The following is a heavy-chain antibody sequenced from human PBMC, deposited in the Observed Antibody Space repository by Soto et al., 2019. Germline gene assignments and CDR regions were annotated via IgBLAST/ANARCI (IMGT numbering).Heavy chain of an antibody. Sequence: HPGGTLRLSCAASGFTFSSYAMSWVRQAPGKGLEWVSAISGSGGSTYYADAVKGRFIISRDNSKNTLYLQMNSLRAEDTAVYYCASGGDYYYYYCMDVWCQGTTVTVSS. J-gene: IGHJ6*02. V-gene: IGHV3-23*01. D-gene: IGHD3-10*01. CDR1: GFTFSSYA. CDR3: ASGGDYYYYYCMDV. CDR2: ISGSGGST.